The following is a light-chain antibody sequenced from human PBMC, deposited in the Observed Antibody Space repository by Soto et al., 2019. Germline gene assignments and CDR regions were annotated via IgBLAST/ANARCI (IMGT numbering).Light chain of an antibody. CDR3: SSHAVTNTVV. CDR2: EVT. J-gene: IGLJ2*01. V-gene: IGLV2-8*01. CDR1: SSDVGDYNF. Sequence: QSALTQPPSASGSPGQSVTISCTGTSSDVGDYNFVSWYQQHPGNAPKLIIYEVTKRPSGVPDRFSGSKSGNTASLTVSGLQAEDEDHYYCSSHAVTNTVVFGGGTKLTVL.